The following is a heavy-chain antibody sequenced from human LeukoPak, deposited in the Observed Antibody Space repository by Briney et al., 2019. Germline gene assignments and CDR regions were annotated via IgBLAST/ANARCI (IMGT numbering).Heavy chain of an antibody. D-gene: IGHD2-15*01. CDR2: INHSGST. Sequence: PSETLSLTCAVYGGSFSGYYWSWIRQPPGKGLEWIGEINHSGSTNYNLSLKSRVTISVDTSKNQFSLKLSSVTAADTAVYYCARGYLSGSCYSDWGQGTLVTVSS. V-gene: IGHV4-34*01. CDR3: ARGYLSGSCYSD. J-gene: IGHJ4*02. CDR1: GGSFSGYY.